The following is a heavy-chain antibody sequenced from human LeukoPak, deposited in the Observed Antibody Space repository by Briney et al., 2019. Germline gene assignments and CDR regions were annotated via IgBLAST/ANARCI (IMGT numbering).Heavy chain of an antibody. CDR1: GYTFTSYY. D-gene: IGHD3-3*01. V-gene: IGHV1-46*01. CDR3: ARDFSTIFGVVGI. Sequence: GVSVKVSCKASGYTFTSYYMHWVRQAPGQGLEWMGIINPSGGSTSYAQKFQGRVTMTRDMSTSTVYMELSSLRSEDTAVYYCARDFSTIFGVVGIWGQGTLVTVSS. J-gene: IGHJ4*02. CDR2: INPSGGST.